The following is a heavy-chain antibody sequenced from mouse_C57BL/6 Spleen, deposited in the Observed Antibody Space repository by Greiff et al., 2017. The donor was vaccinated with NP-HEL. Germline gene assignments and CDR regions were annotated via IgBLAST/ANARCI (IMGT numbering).Heavy chain of an antibody. CDR1: GYTFTSYW. Sequence: QVHVKQSGAELVRPGSSVKLSCKASGYTFTSYWMDWVKQRPGQGLEWIGNIYPSDSETHYNQKFKDKATLTVDKSSSTAYMQLSSLTSEDSAVYYCATHYYGSSLDYWGQGTTLTVSS. D-gene: IGHD1-1*01. J-gene: IGHJ2*01. V-gene: IGHV1-61*01. CDR3: ATHYYGSSLDY. CDR2: IYPSDSET.